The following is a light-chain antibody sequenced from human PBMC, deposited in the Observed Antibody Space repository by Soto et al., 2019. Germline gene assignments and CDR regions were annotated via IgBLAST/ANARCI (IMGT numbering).Light chain of an antibody. J-gene: IGKJ1*01. CDR2: AAS. V-gene: IGKV1-39*01. Sequence: DIQMTQSPSSLSASVGDRVTITCRASQSISNYLNWYQQKPGKAPKLLIYAASSLQSGVPSRFSGSGSGTDFTRTISSLHTEDFATYYWQQSYSTPWTFGQGTKVYIK. CDR1: QSISNY. CDR3: QQSYSTPWT.